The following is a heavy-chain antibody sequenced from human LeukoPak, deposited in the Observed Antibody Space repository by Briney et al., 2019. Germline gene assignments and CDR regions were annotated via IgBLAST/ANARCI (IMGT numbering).Heavy chain of an antibody. J-gene: IGHJ5*02. V-gene: IGHV1-18*01. CDR1: GYSFTSYG. CDR2: ISAYNGNT. Sequence: GESLKISCKGSGYSFTSYGISWVRQAPGQGLEWMGRISAYNGNTNYAQKLQGRVTMTTDTSTSTAYMELRSLRSDDTAVYYCARDPEWVRQMTFDPWGQGTLVTVSS. D-gene: IGHD2-8*01. CDR3: ARDPEWVRQMTFDP.